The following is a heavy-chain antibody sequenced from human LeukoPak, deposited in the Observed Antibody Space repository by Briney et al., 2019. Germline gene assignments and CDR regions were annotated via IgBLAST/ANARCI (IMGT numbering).Heavy chain of an antibody. V-gene: IGHV1-69*05. CDR1: GGTFSSYA. Sequence: SVKVSCKASGGTFSSYAISWVRQAPGQGLEWMGGIIPIFGTANYAQKFQGRVTMTRDTSISTAYMELSRLRSDDTAVYYCARGPLDHYYEGAFDIWGQGTMVTVSS. J-gene: IGHJ3*02. CDR2: IIPIFGTA. CDR3: ARGPLDHYYEGAFDI. D-gene: IGHD3-22*01.